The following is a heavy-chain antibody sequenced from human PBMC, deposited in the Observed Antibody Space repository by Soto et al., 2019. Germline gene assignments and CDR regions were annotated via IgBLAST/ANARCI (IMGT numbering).Heavy chain of an antibody. CDR2: ISSSSSTI. Sequence: EVQLVESGGGLVQPGGSLRLSCAASGFTFSSYSMNWVRQAPGKGLEWVSYISSSSSTIYYAVSVKGRVTISRDNAKDSLYSQMNSLRAEDTAVYYCAREEGLLNWFDPWGQGTLVTVSS. CDR1: GFTFSSYS. V-gene: IGHV3-48*01. D-gene: IGHD1-26*01. J-gene: IGHJ5*02. CDR3: AREEGLLNWFDP.